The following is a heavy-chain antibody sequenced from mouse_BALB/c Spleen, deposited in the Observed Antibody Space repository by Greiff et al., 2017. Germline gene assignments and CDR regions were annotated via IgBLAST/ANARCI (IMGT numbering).Heavy chain of an antibody. D-gene: IGHD5-2*01. CDR1: GYTFTDYA. V-gene: IGHV1S137*01. CDR2: ISTYYGDA. Sequence: VQLQQSGAELVRPGVSVKISCKGSGYTFTDYAMHWVKQSHAKSLEWIGVISTYYGDASYNQKFKGKATMTVDKSSSTAYMELARLTSEDSAIYYCARGGERIGFAYWGQGTLVTVSA. J-gene: IGHJ3*01. CDR3: ARGGERIGFAY.